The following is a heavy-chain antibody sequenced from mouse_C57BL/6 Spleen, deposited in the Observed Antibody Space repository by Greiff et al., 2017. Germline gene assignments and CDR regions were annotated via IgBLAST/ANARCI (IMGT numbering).Heavy chain of an antibody. J-gene: IGHJ1*03. Sequence: QVHVKQSGAELVRPGASVTLSCKASGYTFTDYEMHWVKQTPVHGLEWIGAIDPETGGTAYNQKFKGKAILTADKSSSTAYMELRSLTSEDSAVYYCTRRNYYGSAPRYFDVWGTGTTVTVSS. CDR2: IDPETGGT. CDR3: TRRNYYGSAPRYFDV. CDR1: GYTFTDYE. V-gene: IGHV1-15*01. D-gene: IGHD1-1*01.